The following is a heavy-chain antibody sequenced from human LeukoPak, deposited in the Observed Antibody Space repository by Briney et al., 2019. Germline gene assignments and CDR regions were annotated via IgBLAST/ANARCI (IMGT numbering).Heavy chain of an antibody. Sequence: ASVKVSCKVSGYTLTELSVHWVRQAPGKGLEWMGGFDPEDGETIYAQKFQGRVTMTEDTSTDTAYMELSSLRSEDTAVYYCATSPGTMVRGVIPNFDYWGQGTLVTVSS. CDR2: FDPEDGET. J-gene: IGHJ4*02. D-gene: IGHD3-10*01. CDR3: ATSPGTMVRGVIPNFDY. V-gene: IGHV1-24*01. CDR1: GYTLTELS.